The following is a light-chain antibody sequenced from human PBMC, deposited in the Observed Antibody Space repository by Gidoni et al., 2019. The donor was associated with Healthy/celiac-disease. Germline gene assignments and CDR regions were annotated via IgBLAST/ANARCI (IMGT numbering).Light chain of an antibody. CDR3: QQSYSTLFLT. CDR2: AAS. J-gene: IGKJ4*01. Sequence: DIQLTQSPSSQSASVGDRVTITCRASQSISSYLTWYQQKPGKAPKLLIYAASSLQSGVPSRFCGSGSGTDFTLTISSLQPEDFATYYCQQSYSTLFLTFXGXTKVEIK. CDR1: QSISSY. V-gene: IGKV1-39*01.